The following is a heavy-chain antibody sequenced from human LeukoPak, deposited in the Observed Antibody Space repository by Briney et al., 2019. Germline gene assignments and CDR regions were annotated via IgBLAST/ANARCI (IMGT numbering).Heavy chain of an antibody. Sequence: SETLSLTCAVYGGSFSGYYWSWIRQPPGKGLEWIGEINHSGSTNYSPSLKSRVTISVDTSKNQFSLKLSSVTAADTAVYYCARGRLGSSPNWFDPWGQGTLVTVSS. V-gene: IGHV4-34*01. D-gene: IGHD6-6*01. CDR3: ARGRLGSSPNWFDP. J-gene: IGHJ5*02. CDR2: INHSGST. CDR1: GGSFSGYY.